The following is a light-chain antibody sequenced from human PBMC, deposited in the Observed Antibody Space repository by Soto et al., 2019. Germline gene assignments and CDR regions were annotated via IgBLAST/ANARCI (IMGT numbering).Light chain of an antibody. CDR1: QSVSSN. CDR3: QQYSLWPLT. Sequence: EIVMTQSPATLSVSPGERATLSCRASQSVSSNLAWYQQKPGQAPRLLIYGASTRATGIPARFSGSGSGTEFTLTISSLQSEEIAVYYCQQYSLWPLTFGQGTKVEIK. J-gene: IGKJ1*01. CDR2: GAS. V-gene: IGKV3-15*01.